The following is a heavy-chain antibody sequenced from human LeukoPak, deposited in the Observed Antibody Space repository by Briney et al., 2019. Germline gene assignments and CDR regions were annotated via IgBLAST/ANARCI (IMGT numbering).Heavy chain of an antibody. D-gene: IGHD6-13*01. V-gene: IGHV3-33*01. CDR1: GFTFINYG. CDR2: IWYDGSNK. Sequence: GRSLRLSCAASGFTFINYGMHWVRQAPGKGLEWVAVIWYDGSNKYYADSVKGRFTISRDNSKNTLYLQMNSLRAEDTAVYYCARDKGSWPPFDYWGQGTLVTVSS. CDR3: ARDKGSWPPFDY. J-gene: IGHJ4*02.